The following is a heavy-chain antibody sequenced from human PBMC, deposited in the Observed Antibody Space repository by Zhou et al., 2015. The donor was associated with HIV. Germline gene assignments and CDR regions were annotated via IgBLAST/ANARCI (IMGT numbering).Heavy chain of an antibody. CDR3: ATPPRGYCSGGSCHEYFQH. CDR1: GYTFTSYG. J-gene: IGHJ1*01. Sequence: QVQLVQSGAEVKKPGASVKVSCKASGYTFTSYGISWVRQAPGQGLEWMGWISAYNGNTNYAQKLQGRVTMTTDTSTSTAYMELSSLRSEDTAVYYCATPPRGYCSGGSCHEYFQHVGPGHPWSPSPQ. CDR2: ISAYNGNT. D-gene: IGHD2-15*01. V-gene: IGHV1-18*01.